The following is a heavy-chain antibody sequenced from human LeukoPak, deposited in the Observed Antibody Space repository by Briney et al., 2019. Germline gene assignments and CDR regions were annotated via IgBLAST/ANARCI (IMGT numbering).Heavy chain of an antibody. CDR2: ISSSSSYI. J-gene: IGHJ4*02. CDR3: ARDPGDSSGYMAY. CDR1: GFTFSSYS. D-gene: IGHD3-22*01. V-gene: IGHV3-21*01. Sequence: PGGSLRLSCAASGFTFSSYSMNWVRQAPGKGLEWVSSISSSSSYIYYADSVRGRFTISRDNAKNSLYLQMNSLRAEDTAVYYCARDPGDSSGYMAYWGQGTLVTVSS.